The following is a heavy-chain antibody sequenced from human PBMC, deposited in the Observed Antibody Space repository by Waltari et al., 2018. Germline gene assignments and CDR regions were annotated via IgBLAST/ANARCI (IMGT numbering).Heavy chain of an antibody. V-gene: IGHV1-8*01. D-gene: IGHD3-10*01. CDR2: MKPNSGST. CDR1: GYTFTSYD. Sequence: QLQLVQSGAEVKQPGASVKVSCKASGYTFTSYDMNWVRQATGKGLEWMGWMKPNSGSTGYAQKFQGRVTMTRDTSISTAYMELSSLTSEDTAVYYCAMGNGAVIKDSFDTWGQGTMVTVSS. J-gene: IGHJ3*02. CDR3: AMGNGAVIKDSFDT.